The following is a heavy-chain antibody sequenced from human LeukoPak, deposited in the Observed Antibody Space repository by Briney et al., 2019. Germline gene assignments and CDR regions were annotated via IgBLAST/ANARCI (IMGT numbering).Heavy chain of an antibody. CDR2: ISSSSSYI. CDR1: GFTFSSYS. J-gene: IGHJ6*02. CDR3: AKGGVLWFGELSYYGMDV. D-gene: IGHD3-10*01. Sequence: GGSLRLSCAASGFTFSSYSMNWVRQAPGKGLEWVSSISSSSSYIYYADSVKGRFTISRDNSKNTLYLQMNSLGAEDTAVYYCAKGGVLWFGELSYYGMDVWGQGTTVTVSS. V-gene: IGHV3-21*04.